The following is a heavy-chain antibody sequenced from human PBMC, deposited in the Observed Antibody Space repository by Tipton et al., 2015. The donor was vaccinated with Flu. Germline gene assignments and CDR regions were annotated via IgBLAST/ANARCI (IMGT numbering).Heavy chain of an antibody. CDR2: ISHDGRNT. J-gene: IGHJ4*02. D-gene: IGHD6-13*01. CDR1: GFTFSHYA. CDR3: ANDPGTGDYSSSWCDY. Sequence: RSLRLSCAASGFTFSHYAMHWVRQAPGEGLEWVSLISHDGRNTYYADSVKGRFTISRDNSKNTLYLQMSSLRSEDTAVYYCANDPGTGDYSSSWCDYWGQGTLVTVSS. V-gene: IGHV3-30-3*02.